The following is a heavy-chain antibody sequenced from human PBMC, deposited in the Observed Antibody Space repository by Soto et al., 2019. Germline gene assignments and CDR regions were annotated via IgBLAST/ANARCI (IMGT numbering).Heavy chain of an antibody. Sequence: EVQLLESGGGLVQPGGSLRLSCAASGFTFSNFAMTWVRQAPGKGLEWVSTIVDSGGNTYYADSVKGRFTISRDNSKNTLFLQMNSLRVEDTAVYYCAEGGFYDVFDYWGHGTLVTVSS. CDR2: IVDSGGNT. CDR1: GFTFSNFA. J-gene: IGHJ4*01. V-gene: IGHV3-23*01. D-gene: IGHD5-12*01. CDR3: AEGGFYDVFDY.